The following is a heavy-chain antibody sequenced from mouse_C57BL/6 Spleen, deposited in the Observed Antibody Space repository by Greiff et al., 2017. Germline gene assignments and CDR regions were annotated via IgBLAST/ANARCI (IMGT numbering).Heavy chain of an antibody. V-gene: IGHV3-6*01. J-gene: IGHJ2*01. CDR1: GYSITSGYY. D-gene: IGHD4-1*01. CDR2: ISYDGSN. CDR3: ARGGLGLGFDY. Sequence: EVKLVESGPGLVKPSQSLSLTCSVTGYSITSGYYWNWIRQFPGNKLEWMGYISYDGSNNYNPSLKNRISITRDTSKNQFFLKLNSVTTEDTATYYCARGGLGLGFDYWGQGTTLTVSS.